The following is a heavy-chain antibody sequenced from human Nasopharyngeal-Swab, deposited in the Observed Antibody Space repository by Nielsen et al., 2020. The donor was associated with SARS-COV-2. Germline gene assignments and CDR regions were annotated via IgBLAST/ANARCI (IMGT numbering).Heavy chain of an antibody. Sequence: SDTLSLTCTASGCSTNGHWWSWIRQAPAKGLEWSAYIHYRGITDYNPSLKSRVTILLDMSRNQCSLELTSVTAADTAVYYCEGAGGHWGQGTLVTVSS. CDR3: EGAGGH. D-gene: IGHD3-10*01. J-gene: IGHJ4*02. V-gene: IGHV4-59*03. CDR1: GCSTNGHW. CDR2: IHYRGIT.